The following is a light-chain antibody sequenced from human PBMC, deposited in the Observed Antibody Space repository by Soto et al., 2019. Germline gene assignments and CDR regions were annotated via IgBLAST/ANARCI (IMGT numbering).Light chain of an antibody. J-gene: IGLJ1*01. CDR3: AAWDDSLSGYV. V-gene: IGLV1-44*01. Sequence: QSVLTQPPSASGTPGQRVTISCSGSSSNIGSNIVNWYQHLPGSAPKVLIHSNNQRPSGVTDRFSGSKSGTSASLAISGLQSEDEADYYRAAWDDSLSGYVFGTGTKVTVL. CDR1: SSNIGSNI. CDR2: SNN.